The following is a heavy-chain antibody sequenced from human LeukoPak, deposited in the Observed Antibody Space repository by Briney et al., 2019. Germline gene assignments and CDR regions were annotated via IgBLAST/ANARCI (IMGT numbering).Heavy chain of an antibody. Sequence: HPGGSLRPSCAASEFTVSSNYMSWIRQAPGKGLEWVSTIYSGGGTYYADSVKGRFTISRDNSRNTLYLQMNSLRAEDTAVYYCARDRDYYDSSGYHYWGQGTLVTVSS. V-gene: IGHV3-53*01. J-gene: IGHJ4*02. CDR2: IYSGGGT. D-gene: IGHD3-22*01. CDR3: ARDRDYYDSSGYHY. CDR1: EFTVSSNY.